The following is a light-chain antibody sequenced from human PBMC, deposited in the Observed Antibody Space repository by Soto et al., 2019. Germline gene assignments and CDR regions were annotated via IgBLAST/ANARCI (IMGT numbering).Light chain of an antibody. V-gene: IGKV3-11*01. J-gene: IGKJ4*01. Sequence: EIVLTQSPATLSLTPGERATLSCRASQSVSSYLAWYQQKPGQAPRLLIYDASTRATGIPTRFSASGSGTDFTLTISSLKPEDFAVYFCQQRSNWPLTFGGGTKVEIK. CDR2: DAS. CDR1: QSVSSY. CDR3: QQRSNWPLT.